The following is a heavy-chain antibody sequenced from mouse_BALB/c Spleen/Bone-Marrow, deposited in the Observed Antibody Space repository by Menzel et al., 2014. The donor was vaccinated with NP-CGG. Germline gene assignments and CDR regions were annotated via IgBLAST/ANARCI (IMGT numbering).Heavy chain of an antibody. J-gene: IGHJ4*01. V-gene: IGHV1-69*02. CDR3: ARGVVYYYAMDY. Sequence: QVQLQQPGAELVKPGASVKLPCKASGYTFTNYWMHWVKQRPGQGLEWIGEIDPSDSYPNYNQNFKGKATLTVDKSSSTAYMQLTSLTSEDSAVYYCARGVVYYYAMDYWGQGTSVTVSS. CDR1: GYTFTNYW. CDR2: IDPSDSYP.